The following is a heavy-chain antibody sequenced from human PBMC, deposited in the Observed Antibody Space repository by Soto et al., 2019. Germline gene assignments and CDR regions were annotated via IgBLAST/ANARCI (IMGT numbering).Heavy chain of an antibody. J-gene: IGHJ6*02. Sequence: WGSLRLSCAASGFTFSSYGMHWVRQAPGKGLEWVAVISYDGSNKYYADSVKGRFTISRDNSKNTLYLQMNSLRAEDTAVYYCAKDQPKSRLSHRDWTLLPGMYVWGHGNTVTVYS. V-gene: IGHV3-30*18. CDR3: AKDQPKSRLSHRDWTLLPGMYV. D-gene: IGHD2-2*01. CDR2: ISYDGSNK. CDR1: GFTFSSYG.